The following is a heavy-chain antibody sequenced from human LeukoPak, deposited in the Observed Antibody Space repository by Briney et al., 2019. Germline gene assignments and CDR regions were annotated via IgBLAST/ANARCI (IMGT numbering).Heavy chain of an antibody. V-gene: IGHV3-48*02. D-gene: IGHD1-26*01. Sequence: GGSLRLSCAASGFTFSSYSMNWVRQAPGKGLEWVSYISSSSSTIYYADSVKGRFTISRDNAKNSLYLQVNSLRDEDTAVYYCASSGSYRFDYWGQGTLVTVSS. CDR3: ASSGSYRFDY. CDR1: GFTFSSYS. CDR2: ISSSSSTI. J-gene: IGHJ4*02.